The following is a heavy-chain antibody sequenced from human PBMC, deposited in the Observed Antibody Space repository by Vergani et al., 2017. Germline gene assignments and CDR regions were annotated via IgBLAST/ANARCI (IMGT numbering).Heavy chain of an antibody. CDR2: ISAYNGNT. CDR3: ARTPRRGYSYGPSGY. J-gene: IGHJ4*02. D-gene: IGHD5-18*01. V-gene: IGHV1-18*01. CDR1: GGTFSSYA. Sequence: QVQLVQSGAEVKKPGSSVKVSCKASGGTFSSYAISWVRQAPGQGLEWMGWISAYNGNTNYAQKLQSRVTMTTDTSTSTAYMELRSLRSDDTAVYYCARTPRRGYSYGPSGYWGQGTLVTVSS.